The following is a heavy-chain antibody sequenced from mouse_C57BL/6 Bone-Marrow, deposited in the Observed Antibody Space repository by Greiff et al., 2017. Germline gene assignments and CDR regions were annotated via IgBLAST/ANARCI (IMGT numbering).Heavy chain of an antibody. V-gene: IGHV1-26*01. J-gene: IGHJ2*01. CDR2: INPNNGST. CDR1: GYTFTDYY. Sequence: EVQLQQSGPELVKPGASVKISCKASGYTFTDYYMNWVKQSHGKSLEWIGDINPNNGSTSYNQKFKGKATLTVDKSSSTAYRELRGLTAEDSAVCNSADYGWGDFDYWGQGTTLTVSS. CDR3: ADYGWGDFDY. D-gene: IGHD1-2*01.